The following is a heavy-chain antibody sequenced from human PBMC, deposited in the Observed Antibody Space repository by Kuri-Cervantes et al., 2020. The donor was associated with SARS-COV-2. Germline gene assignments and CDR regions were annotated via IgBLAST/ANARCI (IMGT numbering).Heavy chain of an antibody. D-gene: IGHD5-18*01. V-gene: IGHV1-2*02. CDR3: AREAAMATGDYYYYMDV. Sequence: ASVKVSCKASGYTFTGYYMHWVRQAPGQGLEWMGWINPNSGGTNYAQKFQGRVTMTRDTSISTAYMELNRLRSDDTAVYYCAREAAMATGDYYYYMDVWGKGTTVTVSS. CDR2: INPNSGGT. CDR1: GYTFTGYY. J-gene: IGHJ6*03.